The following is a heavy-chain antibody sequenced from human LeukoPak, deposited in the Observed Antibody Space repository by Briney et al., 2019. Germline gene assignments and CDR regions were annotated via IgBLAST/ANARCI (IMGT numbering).Heavy chain of an antibody. Sequence: PGRSLRLSCVASGFTFTGHSMHWVRQAPGKGLEWVAVLGNDEKTIFYADSVKGRFTVSRDNSKNTVYLQMNSLRDGDTAVYYCAIEKQSGRTPFDYWGQGSLVTVSS. CDR1: GFTFTGHS. CDR3: AIEKQSGRTPFDY. D-gene: IGHD2-15*01. V-gene: IGHV3-30*04. J-gene: IGHJ4*02. CDR2: LGNDEKTI.